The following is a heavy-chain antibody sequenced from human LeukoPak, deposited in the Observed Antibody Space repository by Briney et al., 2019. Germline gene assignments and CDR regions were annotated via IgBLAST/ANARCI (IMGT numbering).Heavy chain of an antibody. V-gene: IGHV3-23*01. CDR2: IGSDNKP. D-gene: IGHD3-22*01. CDR3: ARDLGDSSGYYDY. CDR1: GFTFSAYA. J-gene: IGHJ4*02. Sequence: GGSLRLSCEASGFTFSAYAMTWVRQAPGKGLEWVSSIGSDNKPHYSESVKGRFAISRDNSKNTLYLQMNSLRAEDTAVYYCARDLGDSSGYYDYWGQGTLVTVSS.